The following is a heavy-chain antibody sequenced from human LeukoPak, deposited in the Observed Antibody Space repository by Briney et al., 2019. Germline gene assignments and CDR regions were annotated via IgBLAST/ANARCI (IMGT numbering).Heavy chain of an antibody. V-gene: IGHV3-9*01. Sequence: GRSLRLSCAASGFTFDDYAMHWVRQAPGKGLEWVSGISWNSGSIGYADSVKGRFTISRDNAKNSLYLQMNSLRAEDTALYYCAKDEGYCSGGSCYYGMDVWGQGTTVTVSS. CDR2: ISWNSGSI. J-gene: IGHJ6*02. CDR3: AKDEGYCSGGSCYYGMDV. D-gene: IGHD2-15*01. CDR1: GFTFDDYA.